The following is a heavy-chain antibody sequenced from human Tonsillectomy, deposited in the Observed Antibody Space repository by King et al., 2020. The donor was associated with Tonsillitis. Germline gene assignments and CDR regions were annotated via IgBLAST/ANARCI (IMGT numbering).Heavy chain of an antibody. V-gene: IGHV3-33*08. CDR3: AGDPGYCSGGSCPTLDY. CDR1: GFTFSSYG. Sequence: VQLVESGGGVVQPGRSLRLSCAASGFTFSSYGMHWVRQAPGKGLEWVAVIWYDGSNKYYADSLKGRFTISRDNSKNTLYLQMNSLRAEDTAVYYCAGDPGYCSGGSCPTLDYWGQGTLVTVSS. D-gene: IGHD2-15*01. J-gene: IGHJ4*02. CDR2: IWYDGSNK.